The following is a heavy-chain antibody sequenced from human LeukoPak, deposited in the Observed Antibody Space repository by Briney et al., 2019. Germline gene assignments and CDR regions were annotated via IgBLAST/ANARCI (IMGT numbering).Heavy chain of an antibody. Sequence: ASVNVSCKASGYTFTSYDINWVRQATGQGLEWMGWMNPNSGNTGYAQKFQGRVTMTRDTSISTAYMELSRLRSDDTAVYYCAGGIRNTMVRGVLPYYYYYGMDVWGQGTTVTVSS. J-gene: IGHJ6*02. V-gene: IGHV1-8*01. CDR1: GYTFTSYD. D-gene: IGHD3-10*01. CDR2: MNPNSGNT. CDR3: AGGIRNTMVRGVLPYYYYYGMDV.